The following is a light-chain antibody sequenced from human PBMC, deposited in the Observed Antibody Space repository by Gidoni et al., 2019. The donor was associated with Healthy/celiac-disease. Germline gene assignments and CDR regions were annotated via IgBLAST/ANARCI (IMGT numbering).Light chain of an antibody. CDR1: QGISCY. V-gene: IGKV1-8*01. CDR3: QQYYSYPPT. Sequence: AIRMTQSPSSFSASTGDRVTITCRASQGISCYLAWYQQKPGKAPKLLIYAASTLQSGVPSRFSGSGSGTDFTLTISCLQSEDFATYYCQQYYSYPPTFGGGTKVEIK. CDR2: AAS. J-gene: IGKJ4*01.